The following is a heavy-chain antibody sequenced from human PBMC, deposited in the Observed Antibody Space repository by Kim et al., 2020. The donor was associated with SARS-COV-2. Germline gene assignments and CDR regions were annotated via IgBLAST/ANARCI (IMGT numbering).Heavy chain of an antibody. Sequence: GGSLRLSCAASGFTFSSYWMHWVRQAPGKGLVWVSRINSDGIGPATAASVKAGFPSPKATPKNRLYRKMTSLKAKAPAVISCEGDLTLGTSGLNSWAQG. J-gene: IGHJ5*01. CDR3: EGDLTLGTSGLNS. CDR1: GFTFSSYW. CDR2: INSDGIGP. D-gene: IGHD6-13*01. V-gene: IGHV3-74*01.